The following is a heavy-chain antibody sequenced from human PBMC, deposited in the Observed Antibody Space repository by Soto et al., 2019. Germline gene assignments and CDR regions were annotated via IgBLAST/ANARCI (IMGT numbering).Heavy chain of an antibody. Sequence: QVQLVQSGAEVKKPGASVKVSCKASGYTFIDYYFHWVRQAPGQGLEWMGWIKPNSGGTNYAQQFQGRVTMTRDTSINTAYMELSSLRSDDTAVYYCAREGEIGGFGTWGQGTLVTVSS. D-gene: IGHD3-16*01. CDR2: IKPNSGGT. V-gene: IGHV1-2*02. CDR1: GYTFIDYY. J-gene: IGHJ5*02. CDR3: AREGEIGGFGT.